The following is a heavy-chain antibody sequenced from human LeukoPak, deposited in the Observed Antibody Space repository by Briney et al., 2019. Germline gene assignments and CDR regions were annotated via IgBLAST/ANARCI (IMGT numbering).Heavy chain of an antibody. CDR3: AKDRPNYHESNGHYYRPNGDY. Sequence: PGGSLRLSCAASGFTFNIYSMSWVRQAPGKGLEWVSSITSSGDATFYADSVKDRFTISRDNSNNMLYLQMSRLRAEDTAVYYCAKDRPNYHESNGHYYRPNGDYWGQGTLVTVSS. J-gene: IGHJ4*02. CDR1: GFTFNIYS. CDR2: ITSSGDAT. V-gene: IGHV3-23*01. D-gene: IGHD3-22*01.